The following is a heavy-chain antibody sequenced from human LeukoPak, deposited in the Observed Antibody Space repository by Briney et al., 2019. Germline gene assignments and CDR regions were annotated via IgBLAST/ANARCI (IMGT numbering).Heavy chain of an antibody. CDR3: ARDYGSGSYYSDY. CDR1: GSTFTGYY. CDR2: INPNSGAT. Sequence: ASVKVSCKASGSTFTGYYMNWVRQAPGQGLEWMGWINPNSGATNYAQKFQGRVTMTRDTSISTTYMELSRLRSDDTAVYYCARDYGSGSYYSDYWGQGTLVTVSS. J-gene: IGHJ4*02. D-gene: IGHD3-10*01. V-gene: IGHV1-2*02.